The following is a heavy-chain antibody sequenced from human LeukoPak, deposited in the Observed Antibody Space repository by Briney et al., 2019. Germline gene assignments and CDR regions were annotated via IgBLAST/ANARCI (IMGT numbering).Heavy chain of an antibody. CDR1: GGSFSGYY. D-gene: IGHD6-6*01. Sequence: SETLSLTCAVYGGSFSGYYWSWIRQLPGKGPEWIGEINHSGSTNYNPSLKSRVTISVDTSKNQFSLKLSSVTAADTAVYYCARGGVGIAARRFDYWGQGTLVTVSS. V-gene: IGHV4-34*01. J-gene: IGHJ4*02. CDR3: ARGGVGIAARRFDY. CDR2: INHSGST.